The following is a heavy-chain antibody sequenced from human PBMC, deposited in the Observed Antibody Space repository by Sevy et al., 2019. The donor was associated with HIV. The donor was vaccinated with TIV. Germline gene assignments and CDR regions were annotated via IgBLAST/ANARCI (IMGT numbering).Heavy chain of an antibody. CDR1: GFTFGDYA. CDR3: TRLDTAMGYYYYYYMDV. D-gene: IGHD5-18*01. J-gene: IGHJ6*03. CDR2: IRSKAYGGTT. Sequence: GGSLRLSCTASGFTFGDYAMSWFRQAPGKGLEWVGFIRSKAYGGTTEYAASVKGRFTFSRDDSKSIAYLQMNSLKTEDKAVYYCTRLDTAMGYYYYYYMDVWGKGTTVTVSS. V-gene: IGHV3-49*03.